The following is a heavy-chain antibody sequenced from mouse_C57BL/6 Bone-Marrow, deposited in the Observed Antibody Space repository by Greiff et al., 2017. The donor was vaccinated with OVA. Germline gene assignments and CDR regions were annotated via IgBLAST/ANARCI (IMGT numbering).Heavy chain of an antibody. CDR3: TTYGYDRYFDV. D-gene: IGHD2-2*01. CDR2: IDPENGDT. V-gene: IGHV14-4*01. J-gene: IGHJ1*03. CDR1: GFNIKDDY. Sequence: EVKLMESGAELVRPGASVKLSCTASGFNIKDDYMHWVKQRPEQGLEWIGWIDPENGDTEYASKFQGKATITADTSSNTAYLQLSSLTSEDTAVYYCTTYGYDRYFDVWGTGTTVTVSS.